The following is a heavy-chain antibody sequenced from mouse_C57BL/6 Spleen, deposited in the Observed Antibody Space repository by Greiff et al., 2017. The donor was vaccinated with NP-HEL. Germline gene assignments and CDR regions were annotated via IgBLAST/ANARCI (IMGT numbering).Heavy chain of an antibody. V-gene: IGHV1-82*01. D-gene: IGHD1-1*01. CDR3: ARGVYYGSSGDY. CDR2: IYPGDGDT. CDR1: GYAFSSSW. Sequence: VQLQQSGPELVKPGASVKISCKASGYAFSSSWMNWVKQRPGKGLEWIGRIYPGDGDTNYNGKFKGKATLTADKSSSTAYMQLSSLTSEDSAVYFCARGVYYGSSGDYWGQGTTLTVSS. J-gene: IGHJ2*01.